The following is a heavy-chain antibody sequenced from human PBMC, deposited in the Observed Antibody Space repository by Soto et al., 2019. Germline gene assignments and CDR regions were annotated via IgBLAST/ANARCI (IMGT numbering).Heavy chain of an antibody. CDR2: ISAYNGNT. CDR3: ASTSNYYDSSGYDDAFDI. Sequence: ASVKVSCKASGYTFTRYGISWVRQAPGQGLEWMGWISAYNGNTNYAQKLQGRVTMTTDTSTSTAYMELRSLRSDDTAVYYCASTSNYYDSSGYDDAFDIWGQGTMVTVSS. V-gene: IGHV1-18*01. CDR1: GYTFTRYG. D-gene: IGHD3-22*01. J-gene: IGHJ3*02.